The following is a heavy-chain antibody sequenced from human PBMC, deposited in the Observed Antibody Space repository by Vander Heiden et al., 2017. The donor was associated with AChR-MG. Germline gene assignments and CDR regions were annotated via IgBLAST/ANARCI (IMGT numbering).Heavy chain of an antibody. CDR3: ARRGTTYFDY. CDR1: GYRFTNYS. CDR2: TYPGASET. D-gene: IGHD1-7*01. Sequence: EVQVVQSGAEVKKPGESLKICCEGSGYRFTNYSIGWVRPMPGKGLDGMGITYPGASETRYSPSFQGQVTISADKSINTAYLQWSSLKASDSAMYYCARRGTTYFDYWGQGTLVTVSS. J-gene: IGHJ4*02. V-gene: IGHV5-51*01.